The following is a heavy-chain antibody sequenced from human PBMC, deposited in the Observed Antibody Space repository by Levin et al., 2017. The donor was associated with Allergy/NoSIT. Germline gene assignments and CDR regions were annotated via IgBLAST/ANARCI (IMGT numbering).Heavy chain of an antibody. V-gene: IGHV3-33*01. CDR2: IWYDGSNK. CDR3: ARAPLGYCSSTSCYVLDY. CDR1: GFTFSSYG. J-gene: IGHJ4*02. Sequence: QAGGSLRLSCAASGFTFSSYGMHWVRQAPGKGLEWVAVIWYDGSNKYYADSVKGRFTISRDNSKNTLYLQMNSLRAEDTAVYYCARAPLGYCSSTSCYVLDYWGQGTLVTVSS. D-gene: IGHD2-2*01.